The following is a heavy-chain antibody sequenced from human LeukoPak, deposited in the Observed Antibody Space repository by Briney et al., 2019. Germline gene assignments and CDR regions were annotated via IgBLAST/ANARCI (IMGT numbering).Heavy chain of an antibody. D-gene: IGHD3-16*02. Sequence: KTSETLSLTCTVSGGSISSSSYYWGWIRQPPGKGLEWIGSIYYSGSTYYNPSLKSRVTISVDTSKNQFSLKLSSVTAADTAVYYCARGVPQYDYVWGSYRHDAFGIWGQGTMVTVSS. J-gene: IGHJ3*02. CDR3: ARGVPQYDYVWGSYRHDAFGI. CDR1: GGSISSSSYY. CDR2: IYYSGST. V-gene: IGHV4-39*07.